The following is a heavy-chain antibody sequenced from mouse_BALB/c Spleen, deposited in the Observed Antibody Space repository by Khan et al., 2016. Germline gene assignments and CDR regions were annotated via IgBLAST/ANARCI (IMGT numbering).Heavy chain of an antibody. CDR3: ARDLNDDYYWYLDV. V-gene: IGHV7-3*02. CDR2: ARNKANGYTT. J-gene: IGHJ1*01. CDR1: GFTFTDYY. D-gene: IGHD2-3*01. Sequence: EVELVESGGGLVQPGGSLRLSCTTSGFTFTDYYMSWVRQPPGEALEWLGFARNKANGYTTEYSASVKGRFTISRDNSQSILYLQMNTLRPEDSATYSCARDLNDDYYWYLDVWGAGTTVTVSS.